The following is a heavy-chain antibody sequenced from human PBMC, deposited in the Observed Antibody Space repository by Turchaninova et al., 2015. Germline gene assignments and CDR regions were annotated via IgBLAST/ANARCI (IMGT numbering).Heavy chain of an antibody. CDR3: ARTHEGY. CDR1: GFTFREYY. CDR2: ITSSSSYT. V-gene: IGHV3-11*03. Sequence: QVQLLGSGGGWVKPGGSRSLSCAASGFTFREYYMSWIRQAPGKGLEWVSYITSSSSYTNYADSVKGRFTISRDNAKNSLYLQMNSLRAEDTAVYYCARTHEGYWGQGTLVTVSS. J-gene: IGHJ4*02.